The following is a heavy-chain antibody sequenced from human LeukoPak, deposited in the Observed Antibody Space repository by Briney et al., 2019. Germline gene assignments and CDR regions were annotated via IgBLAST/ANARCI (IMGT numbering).Heavy chain of an antibody. J-gene: IGHJ4*02. D-gene: IGHD3-10*01. Sequence: KLQGRVTITRDTSASTAYMELSSLRSEDTAVYYCARGPAGIWFGQSISGDFDYWGQGTLVTVSS. V-gene: IGHV1-3*01. CDR3: ARGPAGIWFGQSISGDFDY.